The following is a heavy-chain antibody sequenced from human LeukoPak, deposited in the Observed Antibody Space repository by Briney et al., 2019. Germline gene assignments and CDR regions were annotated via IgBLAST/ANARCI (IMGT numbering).Heavy chain of an antibody. V-gene: IGHV1-18*01. CDR3: ARDLPSQGPPVMDFDY. D-gene: IGHD2-8*01. CDR2: ISAYNGNT. CDR1: GYTFTSYG. Sequence: ASVKVSCKASGYTFTSYGISWVRQAPGQGLEWMGWISAYNGNTNYAQKLQGRVTMTTDTSTSTAYMELRSLRSDDTAVYYCARDLPSQGPPVMDFDYWGQGTLVTVSS. J-gene: IGHJ4*02.